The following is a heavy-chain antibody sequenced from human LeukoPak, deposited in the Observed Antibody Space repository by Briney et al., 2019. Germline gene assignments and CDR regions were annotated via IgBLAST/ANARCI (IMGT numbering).Heavy chain of an antibody. CDR2: ISGSGDST. D-gene: IGHD3-10*01. V-gene: IGHV3-23*01. CDR3: AREITI. J-gene: IGHJ4*02. Sequence: GGNLCRSCAGSGFTCCTYAVNRVPQAPGQGLEWVSTISGSGDSTYYADSVKGRFTIYRDNSKNTLYLQMNSLRAEDTAVYYCAREITIWGQGTLVTVSS. CDR1: GFTCCTYA.